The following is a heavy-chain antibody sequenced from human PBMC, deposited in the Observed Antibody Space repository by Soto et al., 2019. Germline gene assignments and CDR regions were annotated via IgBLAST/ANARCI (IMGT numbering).Heavy chain of an antibody. CDR2: ISGSGGAT. J-gene: IGHJ4*02. Sequence: PVGSLRLSCVVSGFIPSSYAMSWVRQAPGKGLEWVSGISGSGGATSCADSVKGRFTISRDNSKNTLYLQMNSLSAEDTAIYYCAKDAIMVSSSFNYFDFWGQGALVTVSS. CDR1: GFIPSSYA. CDR3: AKDAIMVSSSFNYFDF. V-gene: IGHV3-23*01. D-gene: IGHD6-13*01.